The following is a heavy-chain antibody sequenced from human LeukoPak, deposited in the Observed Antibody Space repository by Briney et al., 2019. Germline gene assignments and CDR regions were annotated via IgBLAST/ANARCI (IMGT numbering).Heavy chain of an antibody. Sequence: SETLSLTCAVYGGSFSGYYWSWIRQPPGKGLEWIGEINHSGSTNYNPSLRSRVTISVDTSKNQFSLKLSSVTAADTAVYYCARGDSSSWLFDYWGQGTLVTVSS. CDR3: ARGDSSSWLFDY. J-gene: IGHJ4*02. CDR1: GGSFSGYY. CDR2: INHSGST. D-gene: IGHD6-13*01. V-gene: IGHV4-34*01.